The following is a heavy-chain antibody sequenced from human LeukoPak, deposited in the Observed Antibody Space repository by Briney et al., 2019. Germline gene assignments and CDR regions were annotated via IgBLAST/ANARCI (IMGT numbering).Heavy chain of an antibody. CDR1: GFIFDDYG. CDR2: INWNGGSA. Sequence: GGSLRLSCAASGFIFDDYGMSWVRQAPGKGLEWVSGINWNGGSAGYADSVKGRFTISRDNAKNSLYLQMNSLRAEDTALYYCARSSHNNYWYFDYWGQGTLVTVSS. CDR3: ARSSHNNYWYFDY. V-gene: IGHV3-20*04. J-gene: IGHJ4*02. D-gene: IGHD1-1*01.